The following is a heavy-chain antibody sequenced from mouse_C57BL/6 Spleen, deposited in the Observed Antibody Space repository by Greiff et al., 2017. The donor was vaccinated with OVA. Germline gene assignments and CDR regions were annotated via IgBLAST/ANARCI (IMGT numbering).Heavy chain of an antibody. CDR1: GFTFSSYG. CDR3: ARPGYYGSSYEGAWFAY. Sequence: EVKLVESGGDLVKPGGSLKLSCAASGFTFSSYGMSWVRQTPDKRLEWVATISSGGSYHYSPDSVKGRFTISRDNANNTLYLQMSRLKSEDTAMDYCARPGYYGSSYEGAWFAYWGQGTLVTVSA. D-gene: IGHD1-1*01. CDR2: ISSGGSYH. V-gene: IGHV5-6*01. J-gene: IGHJ3*01.